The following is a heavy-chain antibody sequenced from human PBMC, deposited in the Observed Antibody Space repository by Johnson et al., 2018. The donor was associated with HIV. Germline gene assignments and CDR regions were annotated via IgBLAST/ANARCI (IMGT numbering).Heavy chain of an antibody. J-gene: IGHJ3*02. V-gene: IGHV3-30*03. CDR2: ISYDGSNK. CDR3: RVVTGAFDI. CDR1: GFTFSSYG. Sequence: QVPLVESGGGLVKPGGSLRLSCAASGFTFSSYGMHWVRQAPGKGLEWVAVISYDGSNKYYSDSVKGRFTISRDNSKNTLYLQMNSLRAEDTAVYYCRVVTGAFDIWGQGTMVTVSS. D-gene: IGHD4-23*01.